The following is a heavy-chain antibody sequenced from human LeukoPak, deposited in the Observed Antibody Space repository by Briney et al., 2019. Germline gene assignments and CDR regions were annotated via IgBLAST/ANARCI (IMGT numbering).Heavy chain of an antibody. V-gene: IGHV4-39*01. Sequence: ASETLSLTCTVSGGSISSSGYYWDWIRQPPGKGLEWIGSIYYTGSTYYNPSLKSRVTISVDTSKNQFSLKLNSVTAADTAVYYCASFFWSARLPYYWGQGTLVTVSS. CDR3: ASFFWSARLPYY. CDR2: IYYTGST. J-gene: IGHJ4*02. D-gene: IGHD6-6*01. CDR1: GGSISSSGYY.